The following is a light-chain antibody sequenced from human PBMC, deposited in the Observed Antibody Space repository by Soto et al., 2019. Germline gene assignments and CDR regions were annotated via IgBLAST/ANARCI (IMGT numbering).Light chain of an antibody. CDR1: QSVGSN. CDR2: GAS. V-gene: IGKV3-15*01. Sequence: EIVMTQSPATLSVSPGERATLSCRASQSVGSNLAWYQQKPCQSPRLLIYGASTRATGIPARFSGSWSVTELTLIISCLQSEDFAIYFCQQYNYWPPDRTFGQGTKVEIK. CDR3: QQYNYWPPDRT. J-gene: IGKJ1*01.